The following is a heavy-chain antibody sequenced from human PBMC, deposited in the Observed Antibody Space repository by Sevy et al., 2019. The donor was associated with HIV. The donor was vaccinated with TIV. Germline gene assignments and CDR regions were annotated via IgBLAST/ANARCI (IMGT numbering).Heavy chain of an antibody. J-gene: IGHJ4*01. Sequence: GGSLRLSCAASGFAFSSHAMHWVRQAPGKGLEWVAVISYEGTGTFYAASVEGRFTISRDNSKNMLSLQINSQRPEDTAVYFCARDGGYSIKWYPLYWGHGTLVTVSS. CDR1: GFAFSSHA. V-gene: IGHV3-30-3*01. CDR2: ISYEGTGT. D-gene: IGHD6-13*01. CDR3: ARDGGYSIKWYPLY.